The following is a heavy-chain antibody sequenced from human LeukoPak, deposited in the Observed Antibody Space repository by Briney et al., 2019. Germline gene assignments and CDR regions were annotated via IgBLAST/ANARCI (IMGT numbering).Heavy chain of an antibody. D-gene: IGHD6-13*01. J-gene: IGHJ4*02. Sequence: PGRSLRLSCAASGFTFDDYAMHWVRQASGKGLEWVSGISWNSGSIGYADSVKGRFTISRDNAKNSLYLQMNSLRAEDTALYYCAKAIGYSSSWYFNWGQGTLVTVSS. CDR2: ISWNSGSI. CDR3: AKAIGYSSSWYFN. CDR1: GFTFDDYA. V-gene: IGHV3-9*01.